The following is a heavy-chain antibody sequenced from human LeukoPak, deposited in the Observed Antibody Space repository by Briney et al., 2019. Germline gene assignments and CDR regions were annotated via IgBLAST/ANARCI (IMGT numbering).Heavy chain of an antibody. CDR2: IKQDGSGK. CDR3: ARWKDFWSGYYDY. V-gene: IGHV3-7*01. CDR1: GFTFSSYW. Sequence: GGSLRLSCAASGFTFSSYWMSWVRQAPGKGLEWVANIKQDGSGKYYVDSGKGRFTISRDNAKNSLYLQMNSLRAEDTGVYYCARWKDFWSGYYDYWGKGTLVTVSS. J-gene: IGHJ4*02. D-gene: IGHD3-3*01.